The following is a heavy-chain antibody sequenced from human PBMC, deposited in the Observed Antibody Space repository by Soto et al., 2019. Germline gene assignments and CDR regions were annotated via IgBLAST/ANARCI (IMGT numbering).Heavy chain of an antibody. CDR3: ARTLAVYDSSGYFDY. CDR2: IIPILGIA. J-gene: IGHJ4*02. D-gene: IGHD3-22*01. V-gene: IGHV1-69*02. Sequence: SVKVSCTASGGTFSSYTISWVRQAPGQGLEWMGRIIPILGIANYAQKFQGRVTITADKSTSTAYMELSSLRSEDTAVYYCARTLAVYDSSGYFDYWGQGTLVTVSS. CDR1: GGTFSSYT.